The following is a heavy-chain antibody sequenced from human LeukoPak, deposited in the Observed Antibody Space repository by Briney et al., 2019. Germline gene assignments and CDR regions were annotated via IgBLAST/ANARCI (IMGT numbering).Heavy chain of an antibody. CDR1: GYSFTSYY. V-gene: IGHV1-46*01. CDR3: ARDWSYYGSGSYLPYYYYYGMDV. Sequence: ASVKVSCKASGYSFTSYYMHWVRQAPGQGLEWMGIINPSGGTTSYAQKFQDRVTMTRDTSTSTVYMELSSLRAEDTAVYYCARDWSYYGSGSYLPYYYYYGMDVWGQGTTVTVSS. CDR2: INPSGGTT. D-gene: IGHD3-10*01. J-gene: IGHJ6*02.